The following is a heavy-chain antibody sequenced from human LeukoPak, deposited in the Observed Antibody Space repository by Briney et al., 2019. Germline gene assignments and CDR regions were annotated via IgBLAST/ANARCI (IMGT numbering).Heavy chain of an antibody. CDR1: GFTFTNYN. J-gene: IGHJ3*02. CDR2: ISPSGGST. Sequence: GASVKVSCKASGFTFTNYNMHWVRQAPGQGLEWMGIISPSGGSTNYAQNFQARVTMTRDTSTSTVYMELSSLRSEDTAVYYCARVRDGYNDAYDIWGQGTMVTVPS. V-gene: IGHV1-46*01. CDR3: ARVRDGYNDAYDI. D-gene: IGHD5-24*01.